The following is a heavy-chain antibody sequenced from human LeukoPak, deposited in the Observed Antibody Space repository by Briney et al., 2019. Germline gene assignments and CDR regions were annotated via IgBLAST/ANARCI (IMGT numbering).Heavy chain of an antibody. CDR2: IYSGGST. J-gene: IGHJ4*02. CDR3: ARDSSSGYYVGLDY. CDR1: GFTVSSNY. V-gene: IGHV3-53*01. D-gene: IGHD3-22*01. Sequence: GGSLRLSCAASGFTVSSNYMSWVRQAPGKGLEWVSVIYSGGSTYYADSVKGRFTISRDNSKNTLYLQMNSLRAEDTAVYYCARDSSSGYYVGLDYWGQGTLVNVSS.